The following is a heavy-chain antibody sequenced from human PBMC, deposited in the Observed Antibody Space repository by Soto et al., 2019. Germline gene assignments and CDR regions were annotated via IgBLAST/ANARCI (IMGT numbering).Heavy chain of an antibody. J-gene: IGHJ4*02. D-gene: IGHD3-22*01. CDR1: GDSINSGGFY. V-gene: IGHV4-31*03. Sequence: SETLSLTCTVSGDSINSGGFYWSWIRHHPGKGLEWIGYIYNSGSTYYNPSLKSRVTISVDTSKNHFSLKLSSVTAADMAVYYCARASYDTGGNYPYYFDSWGQGTLVTVSS. CDR2: IYNSGST. CDR3: ARASYDTGGNYPYYFDS.